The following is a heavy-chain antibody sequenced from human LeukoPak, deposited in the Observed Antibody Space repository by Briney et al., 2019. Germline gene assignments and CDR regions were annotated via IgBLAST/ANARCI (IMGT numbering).Heavy chain of an antibody. D-gene: IGHD6-19*01. V-gene: IGHV3-30*18. CDR1: GFTLSSYG. Sequence: QPGRSLRLSCAASGFTLSSYGMHWVRQAPGKGLEWVAVISYDGSNKYYADSVKGRFTISRDNSKNTLYLQMNSLRAEDTAVYYCAKGMGIAVAGDYWGQGTLVTVSS. CDR2: ISYDGSNK. CDR3: AKGMGIAVAGDY. J-gene: IGHJ4*02.